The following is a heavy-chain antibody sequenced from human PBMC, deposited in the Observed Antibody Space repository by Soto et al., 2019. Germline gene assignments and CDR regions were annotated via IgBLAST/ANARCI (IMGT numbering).Heavy chain of an antibody. CDR3: AKEDHVRGSYFSVGSFDY. J-gene: IGHJ4*02. CDR2: ISGSGGST. D-gene: IGHD3-16*01. CDR1: GFTFSSYA. V-gene: IGHV3-23*04. Sequence: EVQLVESGGGLVQPGGSLRLSCAASGFTFSSYAMSWVRQAPGKGLEWVSAISGSGGSTYYADSVKGRFTISRDNSKNTLYLQMNSLRAEDTAVYYCAKEDHVRGSYFSVGSFDYWGQGTLVTVSS.